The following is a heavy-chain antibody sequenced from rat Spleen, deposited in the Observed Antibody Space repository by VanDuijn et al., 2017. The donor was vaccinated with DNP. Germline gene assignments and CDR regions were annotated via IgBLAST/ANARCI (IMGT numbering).Heavy chain of an antibody. CDR1: GFSLTSYG. CDR3: TRKIN. V-gene: IGHV2S8*01. CDR2: IPSVGGT. J-gene: IGHJ2*01. Sequence: QVQLKESGPGLVQPSQTLSLTCTVSGFSLTSYGVSWVRQPPGKGLEWIAAIPSVGGTYYNSALKSRLSISRDTSKSQVCLKMDSLQTEDTAIYFCTRKINWGQGVMVTVSS.